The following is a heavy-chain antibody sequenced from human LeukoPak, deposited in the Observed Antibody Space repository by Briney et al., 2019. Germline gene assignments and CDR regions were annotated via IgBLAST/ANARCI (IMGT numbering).Heavy chain of an antibody. CDR1: GGSISGYY. V-gene: IGHV4-59*01. CDR3: ARDLGRGGGNYYFDF. CDR2: IYYNETS. J-gene: IGHJ4*02. Sequence: PSETLSLTCTVSGGSISGYYWSWMRQPPGKELEWIGYIYYNETSNYNPSLKSRVTISADTSKNQSSLKLTSVTAADTAVYYCARDLGRGGGNYYFDFWGQGILVTVSS. D-gene: IGHD2-15*01.